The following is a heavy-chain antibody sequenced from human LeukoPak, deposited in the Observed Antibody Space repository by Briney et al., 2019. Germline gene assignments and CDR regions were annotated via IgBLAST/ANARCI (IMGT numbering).Heavy chain of an antibody. CDR1: GGPLSSRSYY. CDR3: ARQYYYYGMDV. CDR2: IYYSGST. V-gene: IGHV4-39*01. Sequence: PSEPQSLPCSVSGGPLSSRSYYWGWIRQPPGKGREWIGSIYYSGSTSYNPSLTSRVAISVDTSKNQFSLKLSSVTAADTAVYYCARQYYYYGMDVWGQGTTVTVSS. J-gene: IGHJ6*02.